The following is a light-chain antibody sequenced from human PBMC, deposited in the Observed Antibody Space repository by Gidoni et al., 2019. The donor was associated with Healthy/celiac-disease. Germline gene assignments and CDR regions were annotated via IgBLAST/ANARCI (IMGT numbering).Light chain of an antibody. CDR3: AAWDDSLNGL. V-gene: IGLV1-44*01. J-gene: IGLJ3*02. CDR1: RSNIGSNT. CDR2: SNN. Sequence: QSVLTQPPSASGTPGQRVTISCSGRRSNIGSNTVNWSQQLPGTAPKLLIYSNNQRPSGVPDRFSGSKSGTSASLAISGLQSEDEADYYCAAWDDSLNGLFGGGTKLTVL.